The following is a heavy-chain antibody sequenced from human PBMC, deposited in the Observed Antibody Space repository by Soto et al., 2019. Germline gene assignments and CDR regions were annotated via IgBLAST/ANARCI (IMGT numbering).Heavy chain of an antibody. D-gene: IGHD5-18*01. CDR2: ISGSGGST. J-gene: IGHJ4*02. Sequence: VGSLRLSCAASGFTFSGYAMSWVRQAPGKGLEWVSAISGSGGSTYYADSVKGRFTISRDNSKNTLYLQMNSLRAEDTAVYYCAKDLRIQLWLDYWGQGTLVTVSS. CDR3: AKDLRIQLWLDY. V-gene: IGHV3-23*01. CDR1: GFTFSGYA.